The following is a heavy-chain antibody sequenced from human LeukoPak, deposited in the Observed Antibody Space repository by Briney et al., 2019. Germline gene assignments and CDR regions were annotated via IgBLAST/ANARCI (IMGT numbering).Heavy chain of an antibody. CDR2: ISGSSSYI. CDR1: GFTFSSYS. D-gene: IGHD3-16*01. V-gene: IGHV3-21*01. J-gene: IGHJ4*02. Sequence: GGSLRLSCAASGFTFSSYSLNWVRQAPGKGLEWVSSISGSSSYIYYADSVKGRFIISRDNAKSSLFLQMNSLRAEDTSVYYCVRDQGGAVSYWGQGTLVTVSS. CDR3: VRDQGGAVSY.